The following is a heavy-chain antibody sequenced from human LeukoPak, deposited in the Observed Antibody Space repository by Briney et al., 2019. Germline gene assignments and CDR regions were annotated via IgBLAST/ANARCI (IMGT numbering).Heavy chain of an antibody. J-gene: IGHJ4*02. V-gene: IGHV5-51*01. CDR1: GYRFTSYW. CDR2: IYPGDSDT. D-gene: IGHD6-6*01. Sequence: GESLKISFKGSGYRFTSYWIGWVRPMPGKGLEWMGIIYPGDSDTRYSPSFQGQVTISADKSISTAYLQWNSLKASDTAMYYCARLGFIAARPYFDYWGQGTLVTVSS. CDR3: ARLGFIAARPYFDY.